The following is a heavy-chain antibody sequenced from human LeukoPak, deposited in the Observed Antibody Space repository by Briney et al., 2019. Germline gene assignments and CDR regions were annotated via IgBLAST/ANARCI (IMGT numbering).Heavy chain of an antibody. CDR1: GGSFSSYY. CDR2: IYYSGST. D-gene: IGHD2-2*01. Sequence: SETLSLTCTVSGGSFSSYYWSWIRQPPGKGLEWIGYIYYSGSTNYNPSLKSRVTISVDTSKNQFSLNLSSVTAADTAGYYCARNPNYADDAFDIWVRGTKATVSS. CDR3: ARNPNYADDAFDI. J-gene: IGHJ3*02. V-gene: IGHV4-59*01.